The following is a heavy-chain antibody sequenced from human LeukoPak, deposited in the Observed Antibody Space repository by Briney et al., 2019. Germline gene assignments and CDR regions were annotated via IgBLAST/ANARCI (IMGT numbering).Heavy chain of an antibody. J-gene: IGHJ6*02. V-gene: IGHV3-23*01. CDR3: AKAVAAAAYRFYGMDV. D-gene: IGHD6-13*01. Sequence: GGSLRLSCAASGFTFSSYAMSWARHAPQKGLGRVSPISGSCSSTYSADSVKGRFTTSTDNSKNMLYLHMNSLRGDDTAVYYCAKAVAAAAYRFYGMDVWGQGTTVTVSS. CDR1: GFTFSSYA. CDR2: ISGSCSST.